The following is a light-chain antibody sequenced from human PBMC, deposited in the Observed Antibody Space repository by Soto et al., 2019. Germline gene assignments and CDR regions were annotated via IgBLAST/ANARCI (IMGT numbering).Light chain of an antibody. J-gene: IGKJ2*01. CDR2: AAS. V-gene: IGKV1-39*01. CDR3: QQSYSTPDT. Sequence: DIQLTQSPSSLSASVGDRVTITCRASQTISGYLNWYQQKPGKAPKLLIYAASSLQSGVPSRFSGSGSGTDFTLAISSLQPEDFATYYCQQSYSTPDTFGQGTKVEIK. CDR1: QTISGY.